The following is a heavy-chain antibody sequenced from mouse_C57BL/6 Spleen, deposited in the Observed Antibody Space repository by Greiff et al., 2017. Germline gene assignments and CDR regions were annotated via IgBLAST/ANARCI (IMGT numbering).Heavy chain of an antibody. CDR2: ISSGSSTI. CDR3: AREGYDGYYGGYFDY. J-gene: IGHJ2*01. CDR1: GFTFSDYG. Sequence: DVQLVESGGGLVKPGGSLKLSCAASGFTFSDYGMHWVRQAPEKGLEWVAYISSGSSTIYYADTVKGRFTISRDNAKNTLFLQMTSLRSEDTAMYYCAREGYDGYYGGYFDYWGQGTTLTVSS. D-gene: IGHD2-3*01. V-gene: IGHV5-17*01.